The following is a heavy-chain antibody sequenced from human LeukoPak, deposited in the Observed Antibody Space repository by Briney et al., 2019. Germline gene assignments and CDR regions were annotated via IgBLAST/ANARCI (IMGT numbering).Heavy chain of an antibody. CDR3: ARVGEELATKYYFDY. CDR2: ISYDGSNK. CDR1: GFTFSSYG. J-gene: IGHJ4*02. V-gene: IGHV3-30*03. Sequence: GGSLRLSCAASGFTFSSYGMHWVRQAPGKGLEWVAVISYDGSNKYYADSVKGRFTISRDNSKNTLYLQMNSLRAEDTAVYYCARVGEELATKYYFDYWGQGTLVTVSS. D-gene: IGHD5-24*01.